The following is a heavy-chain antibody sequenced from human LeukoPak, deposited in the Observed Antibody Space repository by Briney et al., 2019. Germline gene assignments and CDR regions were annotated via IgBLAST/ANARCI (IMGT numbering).Heavy chain of an antibody. D-gene: IGHD2-15*01. J-gene: IGHJ6*02. Sequence: GGSLRLSCAASGFTFSSYEMNWVRQAPGKGLEWVSYISSSGSTIYYADSVKGRFTISRDNAKNTLFLQMSSLRPEDTAVYYCAKVDCSGASCHFLLRYGMDVWGQGTTVTVSS. CDR3: AKVDCSGASCHFLLRYGMDV. CDR1: GFTFSSYE. V-gene: IGHV3-48*03. CDR2: ISSSGSTI.